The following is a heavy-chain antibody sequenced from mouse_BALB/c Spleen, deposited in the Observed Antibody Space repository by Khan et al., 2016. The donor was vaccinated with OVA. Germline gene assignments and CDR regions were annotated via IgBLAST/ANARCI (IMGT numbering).Heavy chain of an antibody. CDR2: IIPKNGGT. D-gene: IGHD1-2*01. CDR1: GYTFTDYN. Sequence: VRLQQSGPELVKPGASVRIPCTASGYTFTDYNMDWVKQSHGKSLEWIGVIIPKNGGTFYNQKFKGKATLTVDKSSSTAYMELRSLTSEDTAIYYCARGVYCGYVFGYWGQGTLVTVSA. CDR3: ARGVYCGYVFGY. V-gene: IGHV1-18*01. J-gene: IGHJ3*01.